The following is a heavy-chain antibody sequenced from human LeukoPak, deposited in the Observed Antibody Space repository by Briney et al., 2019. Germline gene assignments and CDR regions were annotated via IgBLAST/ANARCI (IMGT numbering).Heavy chain of an antibody. CDR2: LNQYGDHK. Sequence: GGSLRLSCAASGFTFRNYWMTWVRQAPGKGLEWVANLNQYGDHKYYDDSVKGRFTISRDNARDSLYLEMNSLTVEDTAVYFCSRDLGTGRPHDFWGQGALVTVSS. CDR3: SRDLGTGRPHDF. J-gene: IGHJ4*02. V-gene: IGHV3-7*01. D-gene: IGHD3/OR15-3a*01. CDR1: GFTFRNYW.